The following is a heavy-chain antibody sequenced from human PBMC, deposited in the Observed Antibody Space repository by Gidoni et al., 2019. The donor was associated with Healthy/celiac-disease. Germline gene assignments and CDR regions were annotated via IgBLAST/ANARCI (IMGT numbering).Heavy chain of an antibody. Sequence: EVQLVESGGVVVQPGGSLRLSCAASGFTFDDSAMHWVRQAPGKGLEWVSLISWDGGSTYYADSVKGRFTISRDNSKNSLYLQMNSLRAEDTALYYCAKDIRDYGDYYYYGMDVWGQGTTVTVSS. D-gene: IGHD4-17*01. CDR2: ISWDGGST. J-gene: IGHJ6*02. CDR1: GFTFDDSA. CDR3: AKDIRDYGDYYYYGMDV. V-gene: IGHV3-43D*03.